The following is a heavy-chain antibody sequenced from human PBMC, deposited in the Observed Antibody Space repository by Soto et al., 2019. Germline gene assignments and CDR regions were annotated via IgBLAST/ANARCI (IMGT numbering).Heavy chain of an antibody. CDR2: IGPESGAT. Sequence: ASVKVSCKTSGYTFTGHYNHWVRQAPQQGPEWMGEIGPESGATRYAQKFRGRVTMTMDTSITTVYMELKNLSPDDTAVYYCGRGRSGQIVVFYWGQGTPVTVSS. J-gene: IGHJ4*02. V-gene: IGHV1-2*02. CDR3: GRGRSGQIVVFY. CDR1: GYTFTGHY. D-gene: IGHD1-26*01.